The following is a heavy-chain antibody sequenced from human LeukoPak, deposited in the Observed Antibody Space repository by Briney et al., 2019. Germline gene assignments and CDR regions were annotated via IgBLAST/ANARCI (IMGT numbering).Heavy chain of an antibody. CDR2: ISAYNGNT. CDR3: ACSAPNYYDSSGNFDY. J-gene: IGHJ4*02. D-gene: IGHD3-22*01. V-gene: IGHV1-18*01. CDR1: GYTFTSYG. Sequence: ASVKVSCKASGYTFTSYGISWVRQAPGQGLEWMGWISAYNGNTNYAQKLQGRVTMTTDTSTSTAYMELRSLRSDDTAVYYCACSAPNYYDSSGNFDYWGQGALVTVSS.